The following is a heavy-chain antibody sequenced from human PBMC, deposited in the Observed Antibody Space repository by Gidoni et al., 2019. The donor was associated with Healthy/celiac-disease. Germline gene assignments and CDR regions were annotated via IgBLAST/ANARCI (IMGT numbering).Heavy chain of an antibody. J-gene: IGHJ4*02. Sequence: QVQPVESGGGVVQPGRSLRLYCAASGFTFRSYGLHWVRQAPGKGLEWVAVISYDGSNKYYADSVKGRFTISRDNSKNTLDLQMNSLRAEDTAVYYCAKGRLGVVIAIVDYWGQGTLVTVSS. D-gene: IGHD2-21*01. CDR1: GFTFRSYG. V-gene: IGHV3-30*18. CDR2: ISYDGSNK. CDR3: AKGRLGVVIAIVDY.